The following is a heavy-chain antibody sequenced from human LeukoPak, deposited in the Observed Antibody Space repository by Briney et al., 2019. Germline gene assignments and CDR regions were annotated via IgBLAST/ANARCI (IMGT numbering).Heavy chain of an antibody. CDR2: IYYSGST. CDR1: GGSISSYY. J-gene: IGHJ4*02. CDR3: ARGASLYSGYGYYFDY. Sequence: SETLSLTCTVSGGSISSYYWSWIRQPPGKGLEWIGYIYYSGSTNYNPSLKSRVTISVDTSKNQFSLKLSPVTAADTAVYYCARGASLYSGYGYYFDYWGQGTLVTVSS. D-gene: IGHD5-12*01. V-gene: IGHV4-59*01.